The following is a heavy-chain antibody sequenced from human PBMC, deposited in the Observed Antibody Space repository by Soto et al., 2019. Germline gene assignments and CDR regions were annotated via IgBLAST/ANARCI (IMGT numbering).Heavy chain of an antibody. CDR1: GFSLIPRGVG. CDR2: IYSDDDK. D-gene: IGHD1-26*01. J-gene: IGHJ4*02. V-gene: IGHV2-5*02. Sequence: SGPTLVNPTHTLTLTCTFSGFSLIPRGVGVGWIRQPPGKALEWLALIYSDDDKRCSPSLKSRLTITNHTPKNLVVCKLRHKDPLDPATYYRAHIAPQRIDEDGPPSDCWGQGTQGTV. CDR3: AHIAPQRIDEDGPPSDC.